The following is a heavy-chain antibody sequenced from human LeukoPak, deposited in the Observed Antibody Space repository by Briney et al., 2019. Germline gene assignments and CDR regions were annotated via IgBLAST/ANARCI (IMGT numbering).Heavy chain of an antibody. V-gene: IGHV1-18*04. CDR3: ARVVIAVAGTRHYYHYMDV. CDR1: GYTFASYY. CDR2: ISAYNGNT. D-gene: IGHD6-19*01. J-gene: IGHJ6*03. Sequence: GASVKVSCKASGYTFASYYMHWVRQAPGQGLEWMGWISAYNGNTNYAQKLQGRVTMTTDTSTSTAYMELRSLRSDDTAVYYCARVVIAVAGTRHYYHYMDVWGKGTTVTISS.